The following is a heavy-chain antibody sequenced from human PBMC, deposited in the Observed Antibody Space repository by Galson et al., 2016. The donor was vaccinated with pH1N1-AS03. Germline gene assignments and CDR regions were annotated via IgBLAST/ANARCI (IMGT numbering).Heavy chain of an antibody. J-gene: IGHJ4*02. Sequence: SETLSLTCTVSGGSISSRAYYWGWIRQPPGKGLEWIGSIYDTGRTTYNPSLKSRVTISGDTSKNQLSLKVTSMTAADTAVYYCARVVGARPPPDYWGQGNLVTVSS. CDR2: IYDTGRT. CDR1: GGSISSRAYY. V-gene: IGHV4-39*01. D-gene: IGHD1-26*01. CDR3: ARVVGARPPPDY.